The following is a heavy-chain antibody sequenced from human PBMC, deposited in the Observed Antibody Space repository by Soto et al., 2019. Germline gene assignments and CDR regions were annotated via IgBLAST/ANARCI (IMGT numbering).Heavy chain of an antibody. CDR2: ISHDGKNK. CDR3: ARERHSRGHAGCFDI. D-gene: IGHD4-4*01. V-gene: IGHV3-30*03. J-gene: IGHJ3*02. CDR1: GFALSNAV. Sequence: QVQLVESGGGVVQPGKSLRLSCAASGFALSNAVIHWVRQTPGNGLEWVALISHDGKNKNYGASVKGRFTMSKDVSDNLVLLEVDSLRSEESAIYYCARERHSRGHAGCFDIWGQGTLVTVSS.